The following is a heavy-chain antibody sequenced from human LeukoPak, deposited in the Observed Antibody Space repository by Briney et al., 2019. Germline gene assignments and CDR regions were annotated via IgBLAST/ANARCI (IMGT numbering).Heavy chain of an antibody. CDR1: GFTFSSYN. V-gene: IGHV3-48*02. J-gene: IGHJ4*02. CDR2: ITSSSSTI. D-gene: IGHD6-6*01. Sequence: GGSLRLSCAASGFTFSSYNMNWVRQAPGKGLEWVSYITSSSSTIYYADSVKGRFTISRDNAKNSLYLQMNSLRDEDTAVYYCAREYSSSSGSVSDYWGQGALVTVSS. CDR3: AREYSSSSGSVSDY.